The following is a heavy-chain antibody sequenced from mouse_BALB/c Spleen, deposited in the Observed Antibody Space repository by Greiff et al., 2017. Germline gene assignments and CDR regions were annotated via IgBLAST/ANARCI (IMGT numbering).Heavy chain of an antibody. D-gene: IGHD1-1*01. V-gene: IGHV3-8*02. CDR1: GDSITSGY. CDR2: ISYSGST. Sequence: EVQLQQSGPSLVKPSQTLSLTCSVTGDSITSGYWNWIRKFPGNKLEYMGYISYSGSTYYNPSLKSRISITRDTSKNQYYLQLNSVTTEDTATYYCARRGLLSGYFDVWGAGTTVTVSS. J-gene: IGHJ1*01. CDR3: ARRGLLSGYFDV.